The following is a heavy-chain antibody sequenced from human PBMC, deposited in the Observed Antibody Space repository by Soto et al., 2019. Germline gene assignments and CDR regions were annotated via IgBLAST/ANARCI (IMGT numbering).Heavy chain of an antibody. J-gene: IGHJ6*02. CDR1: GFTFDDYA. CDR2: LSWNGEYM. CDR3: TKARLWGGDGYNSYYYNAMDV. Sequence: GGSLRLSCAASGFTFDDYAMHWVRQAPGQGLEWVSGLSWNGEYMGYADSVKGRFTISRDNAKNSLYLQMNSLRPEDTALYYCTKARLWGGDGYNSYYYNAMDVSGQGTTVTLSS. V-gene: IGHV3-9*01. D-gene: IGHD3-16*01.